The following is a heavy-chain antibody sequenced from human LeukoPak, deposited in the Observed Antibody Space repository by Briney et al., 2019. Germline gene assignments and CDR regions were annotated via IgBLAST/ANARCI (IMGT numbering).Heavy chain of an antibody. CDR3: ASLVSYYYDSSGRRDDAFDI. V-gene: IGHV3-21*01. Sequence: GGSLTLSCAASGFTFSSYSMNWVRQAPGKGREWVSSISSSGRNIYYADSVKGRFTISRDNAKNSLYLQMNSLRAEDTAVYYCASLVSYYYDSSGRRDDAFDIWGQGTMVTVSS. CDR1: GFTFSSYS. D-gene: IGHD3-22*01. CDR2: ISSSGRNI. J-gene: IGHJ3*02.